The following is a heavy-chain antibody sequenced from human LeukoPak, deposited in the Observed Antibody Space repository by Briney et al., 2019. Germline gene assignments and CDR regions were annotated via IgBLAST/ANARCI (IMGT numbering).Heavy chain of an antibody. CDR2: ISYDGSNK. Sequence: QPGRALRLSCAASGFTFSSYTMHWGRQAPGKGLEWGAVISYDGSNKYYADSVKGRFTISRDNSKNTLYLQMNSLRAEDTAVYYCARERSGYDGFDYWGQGTLVTVSS. CDR3: ARERSGYDGFDY. J-gene: IGHJ4*02. V-gene: IGHV3-30*04. CDR1: GFTFSSYT. D-gene: IGHD5-12*01.